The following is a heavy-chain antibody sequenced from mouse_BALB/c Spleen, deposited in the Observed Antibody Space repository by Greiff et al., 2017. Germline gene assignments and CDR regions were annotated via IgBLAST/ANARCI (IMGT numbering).Heavy chain of an antibody. CDR2: ISSGGSYT. Sequence: EVQLVESGGGLVKPGGSLKLSCAASGFTFSSYAMSWVRQTPEKRLEWVATISSGGSYTYYPDSVKGRFTISRDNAKNTLYLQMSSLRSEDTAMYYCARQDYDGYYGDYWGQGTTLTV. J-gene: IGHJ2*01. D-gene: IGHD2-3*01. CDR1: GFTFSSYA. V-gene: IGHV5-9-3*01. CDR3: ARQDYDGYYGDY.